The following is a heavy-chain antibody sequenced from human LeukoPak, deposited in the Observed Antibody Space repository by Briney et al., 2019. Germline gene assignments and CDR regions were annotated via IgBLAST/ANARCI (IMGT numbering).Heavy chain of an antibody. J-gene: IGHJ4*02. V-gene: IGHV1-46*01. CDR3: ARDAPPYCSSTSCYTPMRILGY. Sequence: ASVRVSCKASGYTFTSYYMHWVRQAPGQGLEWMGIINPSGGSTSYAQKFQGRVTMTRDTSTSTVYMELSSLRSEDTAVYYCARDAPPYCSSTSCYTPMRILGYWGQGTLVTVSS. CDR1: GYTFTSYY. CDR2: INPSGGST. D-gene: IGHD2-2*02.